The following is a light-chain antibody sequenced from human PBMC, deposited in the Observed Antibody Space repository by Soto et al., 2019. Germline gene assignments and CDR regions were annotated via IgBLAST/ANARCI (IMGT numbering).Light chain of an antibody. Sequence: ELVMTQSPATLSVSPGERGTLSCRASQTLGSNVARYQQKPGQAPRLLIYDASTTASGVPARFSGGGSGTECTLTISSVLSEDYAVYYCQHYNSWPLTFGGGTKVEI. CDR2: DAS. V-gene: IGKV3-15*01. CDR1: QTLGSN. J-gene: IGKJ4*01. CDR3: QHYNSWPLT.